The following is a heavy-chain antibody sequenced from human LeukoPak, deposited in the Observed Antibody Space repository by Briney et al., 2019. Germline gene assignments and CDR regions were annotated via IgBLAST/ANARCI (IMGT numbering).Heavy chain of an antibody. CDR1: GLTHRHYW. J-gene: IGHJ4*02. CDR2: IKQDGREK. V-gene: IGHV3-7*01. CDR3: ARAYGDYFDY. Sequence: ALPLSCLACGLTHRHYWRSWVGPAPGRGREWVANIKQDGREKYCVDSVKGRFTISRDNAKNSLYLQMNSLRAEDTAVYYCARAYGDYFDYWGQGTLVTVSS. D-gene: IGHD4-17*01.